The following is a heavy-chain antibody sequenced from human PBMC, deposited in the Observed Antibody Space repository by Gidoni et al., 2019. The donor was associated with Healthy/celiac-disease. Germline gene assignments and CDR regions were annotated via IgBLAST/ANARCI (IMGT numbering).Heavy chain of an antibody. CDR1: GYTFPSYC. J-gene: IGHJ4*02. Sequence: QVQLVQSGAEVKKPGASVKVSGKESGYTFPSYCLHRVRQAPGQGLEWIGIINPGGGSTSYAQKFQGRVTITRDTSTSTVYMELSSLRSEDTAVYYCARVHGNYYDSSGYLGYWGQGTLVTVSS. V-gene: IGHV1-46*01. CDR3: ARVHGNYYDSSGYLGY. D-gene: IGHD3-22*01. CDR2: INPGGGST.